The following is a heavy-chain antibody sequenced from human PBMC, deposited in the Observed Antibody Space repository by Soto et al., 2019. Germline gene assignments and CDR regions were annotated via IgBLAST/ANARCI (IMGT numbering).Heavy chain of an antibody. J-gene: IGHJ6*02. V-gene: IGHV4-59*08. CDR2: IYYSGST. Sequence: SETLSLTCTFSGGSISSYYWSWIRQPPGKGLEWIGYIYYSGSTNYNPSLKSRVTISVDTSKNQFSLKLSSVTAADTAVYYCARLGTSGSYRPFYYYYGMDVWGQGTTVTVSS. CDR3: ARLGTSGSYRPFYYYYGMDV. D-gene: IGHD1-26*01. CDR1: GGSISSYY.